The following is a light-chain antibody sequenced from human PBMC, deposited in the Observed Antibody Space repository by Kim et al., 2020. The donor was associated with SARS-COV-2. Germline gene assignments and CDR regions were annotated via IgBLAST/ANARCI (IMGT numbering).Light chain of an antibody. CDR1: SSDVGANDY. CDR2: DVT. V-gene: IGLV2-14*03. Sequence: QSALTQPASVSGSAGQSITISCTGTSSDVGANDYVSWFQQHPGRAPKVVIFDVTERPSGVSSRFSGSKSGNTASLTISGLQAEDEADYYFVSFTTNDTWVFGGGTQRTVL. J-gene: IGLJ3*02. CDR3: VSFTTNDTWV.